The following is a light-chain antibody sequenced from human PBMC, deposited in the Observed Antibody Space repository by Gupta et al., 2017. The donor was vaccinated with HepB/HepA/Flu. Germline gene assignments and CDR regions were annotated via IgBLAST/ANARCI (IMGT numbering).Light chain of an antibody. CDR1: QSVRNNY. Sequence: EIVLTQFPGTLSLSPGERATLSCRASQSVRNNYLAWYQQKPGQAPRLIIYGASSRAIGTPGRFSGSGYEKDFSLTSSRREYEDFAVYYEQQDCTSRFFGQGTQLEIK. J-gene: IGKJ5*01. CDR3: QQDCTSRF. V-gene: IGKV3-20*01. CDR2: GAS.